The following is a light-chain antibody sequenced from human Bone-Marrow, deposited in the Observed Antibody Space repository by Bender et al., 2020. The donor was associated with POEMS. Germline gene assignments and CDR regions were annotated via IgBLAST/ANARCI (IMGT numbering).Light chain of an antibody. J-gene: IGLJ2*01. V-gene: IGLV2-23*02. Sequence: QSALTQPASVSGSPGQSITISCTGTSSDVGTYNLVSWYQQHPGKAPKLIIYEVNKRPPGVSNRFSGSKSGNTASLTISGLQAEDEADYSCCSYAAGSTLLFGGGTKVTVL. CDR3: CSYAAGSTLL. CDR1: SSDVGTYNL. CDR2: EVN.